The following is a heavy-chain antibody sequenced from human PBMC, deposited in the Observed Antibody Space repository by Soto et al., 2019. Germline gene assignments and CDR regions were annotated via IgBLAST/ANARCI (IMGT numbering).Heavy chain of an antibody. CDR2: IYSNGIT. J-gene: IGHJ2*01. Sequence: SETLSLTCTVSGASISTPTYYWGWIRQPPGKGLEWVGNIYSNGITFYNSSLKSRLTVFVDTSRNQFSLKLSSVTAADTATYYCARLTNNWYFDLWGRGTLVTVSS. V-gene: IGHV4-39*01. CDR3: ARLTNNWYFDL. CDR1: GASISTPTYY.